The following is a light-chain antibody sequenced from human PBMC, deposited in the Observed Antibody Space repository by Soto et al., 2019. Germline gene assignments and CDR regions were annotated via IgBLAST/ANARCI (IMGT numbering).Light chain of an antibody. CDR1: SSDVGVYDS. CDR2: DVT. CDR3: SSRTSTSTLV. J-gene: IGLJ2*01. Sequence: QSALTQPASGSGSPGQSITISCTGTSSDVGVYDSVSWYQQHPGKAPQLMIYDVTNRPSGVSHRFSGSKSANTATQTIAGLQDEDECDYYCSSRTSTSTLVFGGGTKLTVL. V-gene: IGLV2-14*01.